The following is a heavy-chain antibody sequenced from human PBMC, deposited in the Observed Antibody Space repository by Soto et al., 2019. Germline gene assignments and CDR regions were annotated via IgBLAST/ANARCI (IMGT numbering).Heavy chain of an antibody. CDR1: GFTFSNAW. V-gene: IGHV3-15*07. Sequence: GGSLRLSCAASGFTFSNAWINWVRQAPGKGLEWVGRVKSKNDGGTTDFAAPVKGRFAISRDDSKNMGYLEMNSLQTEDTAIYYCTTDSYITSIIVRFDYWGHGTLVTVSS. D-gene: IGHD3-22*01. CDR2: VKSKNDGGTT. CDR3: TTDSYITSIIVRFDY. J-gene: IGHJ4*01.